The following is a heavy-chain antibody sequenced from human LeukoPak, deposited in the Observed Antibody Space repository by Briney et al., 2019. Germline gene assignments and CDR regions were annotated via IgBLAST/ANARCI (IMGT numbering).Heavy chain of an antibody. Sequence: GGSLRLSCVVSGFTFSHYYMSWIRQAPGKGLEWVSCISSSGSITDYADSVKGRFTISRDNARNSLYLQMNSLRAEDTAVYYCARDEHDSGTTPPYWGQGTLVTVSS. CDR1: GFTFSHYY. CDR3: ARDEHDSGTTPPY. CDR2: ISSSGSIT. D-gene: IGHD4/OR15-4a*01. J-gene: IGHJ4*02. V-gene: IGHV3-11*01.